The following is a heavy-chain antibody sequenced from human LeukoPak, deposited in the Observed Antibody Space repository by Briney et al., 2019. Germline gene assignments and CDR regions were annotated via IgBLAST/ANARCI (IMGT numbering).Heavy chain of an antibody. CDR3: ARDPRYCSSTSCGP. Sequence: SETLSLTCTASGGSISSSSYYWGWIRQPPGKGLEWIGSIYYSGSTYYNPSLKSRVTISVDTSKNQFSLKLSSVTAADTAVYYCARDPRYCSSTSCGPWGQGTLVTVSS. J-gene: IGHJ5*02. CDR2: IYYSGST. V-gene: IGHV4-39*07. D-gene: IGHD2-2*01. CDR1: GGSISSSSYY.